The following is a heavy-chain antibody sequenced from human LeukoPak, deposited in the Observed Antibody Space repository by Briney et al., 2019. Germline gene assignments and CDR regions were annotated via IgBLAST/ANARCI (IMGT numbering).Heavy chain of an antibody. J-gene: IGHJ4*02. CDR2: IYYSGST. CDR1: GGSICSSRYY. D-gene: IGHD3-22*01. Sequence: PSETLSLTCTVSGGSICSSRYYWGWIRQPPGKGLEWIGSIYYSGSTYYNASLKSRVTISGDTSKNQFSLKLSSVTAADTAVYYCARPISNGNYLLGPSDYWGQGTLVTVSS. V-gene: IGHV4-39*01. CDR3: ARPISNGNYLLGPSDY.